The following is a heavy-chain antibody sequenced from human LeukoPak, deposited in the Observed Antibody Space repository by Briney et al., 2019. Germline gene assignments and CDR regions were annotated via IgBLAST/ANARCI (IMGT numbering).Heavy chain of an antibody. CDR2: IYTSGST. Sequence: PSETLSLTCTVSGGSISSYYWSWIRQPAGKGLEWIGRIYTSGSTNYNPSLKSRVTMSVDTSKNQFSLKLSSVTAADTAVYYCARHSAYSSSWYFDYWGQGTLVTVSS. CDR3: ARHSAYSSSWYFDY. J-gene: IGHJ4*02. D-gene: IGHD6-13*01. V-gene: IGHV4-4*07. CDR1: GGSISSYY.